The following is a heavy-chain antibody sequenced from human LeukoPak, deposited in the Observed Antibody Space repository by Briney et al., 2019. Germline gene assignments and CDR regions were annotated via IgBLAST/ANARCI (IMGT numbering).Heavy chain of an antibody. J-gene: IGHJ6*02. V-gene: IGHV4-4*07. Sequence: SETLSLTCTVPGGSISSYSWSWIRQPAGKGLEWIGRIYASGSTNYNPSLKSRVTMSIDTSKNQFSLKLNSLTAADTAVYSCARESNYNGVDVWGQGTTVTVSS. D-gene: IGHD6-6*01. CDR2: IYASGST. CDR1: GGSISSYS. CDR3: ARESNYNGVDV.